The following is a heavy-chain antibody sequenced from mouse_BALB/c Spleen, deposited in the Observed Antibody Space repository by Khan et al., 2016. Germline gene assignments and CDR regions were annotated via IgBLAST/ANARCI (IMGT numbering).Heavy chain of an antibody. J-gene: IGHJ1*01. D-gene: IGHD2-1*01. CDR1: GYSITSDYA. V-gene: IGHV3-2*02. CDR3: ARSGGNYPYWYFDV. CDR2: ISYSGST. Sequence: EVKLEESGPGLVKPSQSLSLTCTVTGYSITSDYAWNWIRQFPGNKLEWMGYISYSGSTSYNPSLKSRISITRDTSKNQFFLQLNSVTTEDTATYYCARSGGNYPYWYFDVWGAGTTVTVSS.